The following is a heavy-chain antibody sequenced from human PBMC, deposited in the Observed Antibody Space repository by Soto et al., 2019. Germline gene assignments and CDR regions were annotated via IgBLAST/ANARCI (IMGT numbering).Heavy chain of an antibody. CDR3: AKDIKAIMITFGGASSTFQH. J-gene: IGHJ1*01. D-gene: IGHD3-16*01. CDR1: GFTFDDYA. CDR2: ISWNSGSI. V-gene: IGHV3-9*01. Sequence: GGSLRLSCAASGFTFDDYAMHWVRQAPGKGLEWVSGISWNSGSIGYADSVKGRFTISRDNAKNTLYLQMNSLRAEDTALYYCAKDIKAIMITFGGASSTFQHWGQGTLVTVSS.